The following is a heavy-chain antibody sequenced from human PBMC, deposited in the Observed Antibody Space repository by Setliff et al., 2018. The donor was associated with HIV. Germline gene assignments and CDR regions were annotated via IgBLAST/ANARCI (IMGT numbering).Heavy chain of an antibody. D-gene: IGHD1-26*01. CDR3: ARESKGAMALEILDY. CDR1: GFTFSSYS. Sequence: GGSLRLSCAASGFTFSSYSMHWVRQAPGKGMEWVSSISSSSYIYYADSVKGRFTISRDNANISLFLKMNSLRAADPAVYHCARESKGAMALEILDYWGQGPLVTVSS. CDR2: ISSSSYI. J-gene: IGHJ4*02. V-gene: IGHV3-21*01.